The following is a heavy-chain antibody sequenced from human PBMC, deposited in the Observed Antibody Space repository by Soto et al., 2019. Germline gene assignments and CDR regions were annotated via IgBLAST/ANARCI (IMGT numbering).Heavy chain of an antibody. V-gene: IGHV1-46*01. CDR1: GYTFTSYY. Sequence: ASVKVSCKASGYTFTSYYMHWVRQAPGQGLEWMGIINPSGGSTSYAQKFQGRVTMTRDTSTSTVYMELSSLRAEDTAVYYWARPRGYSRDWYYFDLWGQGTMVTVSS. J-gene: IGHJ4*02. CDR3: ARPRGYSRDWYYFDL. D-gene: IGHD6-19*01. CDR2: INPSGGST.